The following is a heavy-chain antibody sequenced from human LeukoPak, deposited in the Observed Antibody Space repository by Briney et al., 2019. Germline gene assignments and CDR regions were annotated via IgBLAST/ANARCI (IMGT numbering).Heavy chain of an antibody. Sequence: GGSLRLSCVASGFTFSSHALFWVRQAPGKGLEWVAVISHDGNTYYYADSVKGRFTISRDNSKNTLYLQTNSLGAEDTAVYYCARADFWGQGTLVTVSS. CDR3: ARADF. V-gene: IGHV3-30-3*01. CDR1: GFTFSSHA. J-gene: IGHJ4*02. CDR2: ISHDGNTY.